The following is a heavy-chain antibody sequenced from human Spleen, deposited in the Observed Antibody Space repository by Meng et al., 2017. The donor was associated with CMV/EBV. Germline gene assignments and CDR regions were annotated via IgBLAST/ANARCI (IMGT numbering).Heavy chain of an antibody. J-gene: IGHJ4*01. V-gene: IGHV1-69*05. CDR1: GGTFSNYA. CDR3: ARDPGNTVVIPSALGYFDY. Sequence: SVKVSCKASGGTFSNYAISWVQQAPGQGLEWMGGIIPIFGTANYAQKFQGRVTITTDESTSTVYMELSSLRSEDTAVYYCARDPGNTVVIPSALGYFDYWGQGTPVTVSS. CDR2: IIPIFGTA. D-gene: IGHD2-2*01.